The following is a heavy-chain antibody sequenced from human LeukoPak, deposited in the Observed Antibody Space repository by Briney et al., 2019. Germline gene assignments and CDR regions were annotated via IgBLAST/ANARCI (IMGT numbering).Heavy chain of an antibody. Sequence: ASVKVSCKASGYTFTDYYMHWVRQAPGQGLKWMGWINPISGGTNYAQKFQGRVTMTRDTSISTAYMELSRLRSDDTAVYYCATGNVVRGNDYWGQGNLVTVSS. CDR3: ATGNVVRGNDY. D-gene: IGHD3-10*01. V-gene: IGHV1-2*02. CDR2: INPISGGT. J-gene: IGHJ4*02. CDR1: GYTFTDYY.